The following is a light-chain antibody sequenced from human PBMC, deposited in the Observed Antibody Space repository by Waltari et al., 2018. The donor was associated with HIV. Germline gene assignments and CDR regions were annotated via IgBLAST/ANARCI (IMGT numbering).Light chain of an antibody. CDR2: EVS. J-gene: IGLJ1*01. CDR3: SSYAGINKPYV. CDR1: SSNLGAYNY. V-gene: IGLV2-8*01. Sequence: QSVLTQPPSASGSPGQSATISCTVSSSNLGAYNYVSWYQHHPGKAPKLLIFEVSRRPPGVPDRSSGSKSGNSASLTVSELQAEDEADYYCSSYAGINKPYVFGTGTKVTVL.